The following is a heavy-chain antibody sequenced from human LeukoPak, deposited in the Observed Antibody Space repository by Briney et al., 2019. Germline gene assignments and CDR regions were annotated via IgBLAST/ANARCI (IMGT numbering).Heavy chain of an antibody. CDR3: ARWATGGIDY. CDR1: GGSISSYS. Sequence: TSGTLSLTCNVSGGSISSYSWSWVRQSSGKGLEWIGYIYYTGRTSYNPSLKSRVTISMDTSKNQFSLELSSVTAADTAVYYCARWATGGIDYWGQGTLVTVSS. J-gene: IGHJ4*02. D-gene: IGHD2-8*02. V-gene: IGHV4-59*01. CDR2: IYYTGRT.